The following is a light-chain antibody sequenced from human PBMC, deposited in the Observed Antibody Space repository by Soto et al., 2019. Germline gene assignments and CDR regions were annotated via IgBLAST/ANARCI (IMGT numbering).Light chain of an antibody. V-gene: IGLV7-46*01. CDR3: MLSDSGGLV. J-gene: IGLJ2*01. Sequence: QTVVTQEPSLTVSPGGTVTLTCGSSSGAVTSGRYPYWFQQKPGQAPRTLIYDTFNKHSWTPARFSGSLLGGKAALTLSGAQPEDEAEYYCMLSDSGGLVFGGGTKLTAL. CDR1: SGAVTSGRY. CDR2: DTF.